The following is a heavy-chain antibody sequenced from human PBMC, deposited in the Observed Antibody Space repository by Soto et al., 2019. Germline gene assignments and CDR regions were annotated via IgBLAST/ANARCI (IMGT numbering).Heavy chain of an antibody. CDR2: ISGSGGST. CDR3: AKAGYCSGGSCPGDWYFDL. CDR1: GFTFSSYA. D-gene: IGHD2-15*01. Sequence: EVPLLESGGGLVQPGGSLRLSCAASGFTFSSYAMSWVRQAPGQGLEWVSAISGSGGSTYYADSVKGRFTISRDNSKTTLYRQMNSLRAEDTAVYYCAKAGYCSGGSCPGDWYFDLWGRGTLVTVSS. V-gene: IGHV3-23*01. J-gene: IGHJ2*01.